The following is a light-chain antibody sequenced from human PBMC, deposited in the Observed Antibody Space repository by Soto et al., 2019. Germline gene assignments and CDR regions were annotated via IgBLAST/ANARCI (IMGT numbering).Light chain of an antibody. J-gene: IGKJ3*01. CDR1: QSVSSDY. V-gene: IGKV3-20*01. Sequence: EIVLTQSPDTLSLSPGERATLSCRASQSVSSDYLVWYQQKPGLPPRLLIYGASRRATGIPDRFSGSGSGTDFILTISRLEPEDFAVYYCQHYDNTPPSVTFGPGTTVDIK. CDR3: QHYDNTPPSVT. CDR2: GAS.